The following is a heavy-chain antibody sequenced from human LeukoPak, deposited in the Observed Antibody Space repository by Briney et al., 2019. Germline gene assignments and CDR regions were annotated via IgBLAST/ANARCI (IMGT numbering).Heavy chain of an antibody. CDR2: ISYDGSNK. V-gene: IGHV3-30-3*02. D-gene: IGHD6-19*01. CDR1: GFTFSSYA. J-gene: IGHJ4*02. Sequence: GGSLRLSCAASGFTFSSYAMHWVRQAPGKGLEWVAVISYDGSNKYYADSVKGRFTISRDNSKNTLYLQMNSLRAEDTAVYYCAKFTSGWYDYWGQGTLVTVSS. CDR3: AKFTSGWYDY.